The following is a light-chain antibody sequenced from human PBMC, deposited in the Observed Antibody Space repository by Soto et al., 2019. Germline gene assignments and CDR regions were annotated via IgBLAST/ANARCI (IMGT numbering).Light chain of an antibody. Sequence: QSVLTQPPSVSGAPGQRVTISCTGSSSNIGAGYDVHWYQQLPGTAPKLLIYGNSNRPSAVPDRFSGSKSGTSASLAITGLQAEDEADYYCQASDRSVSGVVFGGGTQLTAL. J-gene: IGLJ2*01. CDR1: SSNIGAGYD. CDR3: QASDRSVSGVV. V-gene: IGLV1-40*01. CDR2: GNS.